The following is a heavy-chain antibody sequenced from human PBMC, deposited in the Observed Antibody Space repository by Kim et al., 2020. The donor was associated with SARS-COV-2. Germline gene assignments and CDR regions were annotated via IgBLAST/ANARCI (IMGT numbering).Heavy chain of an antibody. V-gene: IGHV1-69*13. CDR2: IIPIFGTA. D-gene: IGHD3-22*01. CDR3: ARNGAPYISYYDSSGYYPSYFDC. J-gene: IGHJ4*02. Sequence: SVKVSCKASGDTFSSYAISWVRQAPGQGLEWMGGIIPIFGTANYAQKFQGRVTITADESTSTAYMELSSLRSEDTAVYYCARNGAPYISYYDSSGYYPSYFDCWGQGTLVTVSA. CDR1: GDTFSSYA.